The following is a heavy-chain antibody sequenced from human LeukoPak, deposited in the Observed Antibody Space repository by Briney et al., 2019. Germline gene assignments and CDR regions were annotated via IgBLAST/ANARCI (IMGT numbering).Heavy chain of an antibody. CDR1: GFTFSSYA. Sequence: GGSLRLSCAASGFTFSSYAMSWVRQAPGKGLEWVSAISGSGGSTYYADSVKGRFTISRDNPKNTLYPQMNSLRAEDTAVYYCVGGSGSKYYWGQGTLVTVSS. D-gene: IGHD3-10*01. V-gene: IGHV3-23*01. J-gene: IGHJ4*02. CDR3: VGGSGSKYY. CDR2: ISGSGGST.